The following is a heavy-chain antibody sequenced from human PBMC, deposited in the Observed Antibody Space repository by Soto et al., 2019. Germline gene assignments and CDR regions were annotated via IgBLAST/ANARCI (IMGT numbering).Heavy chain of an antibody. CDR3: ATGNVDSMLEY. D-gene: IGHD3-3*01. CDR2: MFHSGGA. CDR1: DGSISTYDW. Sequence: SETLSLTCVVSDGSISTYDWWTWVRQPPGKGLEWIGKMFHSGGADYSPSLKSRVTISADSSKNHFSLRLTAVTAADQAGYHCATGNVDSMLEYWGQGTQVTVSS. V-gene: IGHV4-4*02. J-gene: IGHJ4*02.